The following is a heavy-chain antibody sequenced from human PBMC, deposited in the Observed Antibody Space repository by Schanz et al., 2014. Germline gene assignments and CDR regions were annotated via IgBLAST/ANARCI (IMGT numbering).Heavy chain of an antibody. V-gene: IGHV3-30*02. CDR2: LRSDGSRR. D-gene: IGHD3-10*01. J-gene: IGHJ4*02. Sequence: VQLVESGGGVVQPGGSLRLSCVGSGYSFSDYDMYWIRQAPGKGPEWLSLLRSDGSRRDYAASVKGPFTISRDNSRNTLSLQMSSLSPEATAVYCCAKDPPRGVRTPIKPTLDYWGQGTRVTVS. CDR1: GYSFSDYD. CDR3: AKDPPRGVRTPIKPTLDY.